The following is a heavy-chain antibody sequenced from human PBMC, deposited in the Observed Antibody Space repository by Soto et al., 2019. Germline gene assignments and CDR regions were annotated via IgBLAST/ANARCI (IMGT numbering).Heavy chain of an antibody. V-gene: IGHV3-49*04. CDR3: TRARDISGYYFTQY. Sequence: PGGSLRLSCTGSGFTFGGYAMSWVRQAPGKGLEWVGFIRSKAHGGTTEYAASVKDRFTISRDDSKSIVHLQMNSLKTEDTAVYYCTRARDISGYYFTQYWGQCTLVTVSS. CDR1: GFTFGGYA. CDR2: IRSKAHGGTT. J-gene: IGHJ1*01. D-gene: IGHD3-22*01.